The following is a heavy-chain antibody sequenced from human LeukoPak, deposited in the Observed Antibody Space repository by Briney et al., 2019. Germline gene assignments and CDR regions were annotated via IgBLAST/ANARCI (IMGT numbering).Heavy chain of an antibody. CDR3: ARVVKQGEVYYFDY. V-gene: IGHV3-21*01. CDR2: ISSSSSYI. Sequence: GGSLRLSCAASGFTFSSYSMNWVRQAPGKGLEWVSSISSSSSYIYYADSVKGRLTISRDNAKNSLYLQMNSLRAEDTAVYYCARVVKQGEVYYFDYWGQGTLVTVSS. D-gene: IGHD6-13*01. CDR1: GFTFSSYS. J-gene: IGHJ4*02.